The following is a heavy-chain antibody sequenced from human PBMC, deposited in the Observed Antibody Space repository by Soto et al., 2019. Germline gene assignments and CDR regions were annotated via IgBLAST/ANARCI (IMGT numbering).Heavy chain of an antibody. V-gene: IGHV1-69*05. CDR3: AREYCSGGSCYWFDP. Sequence: SVKVSCKASGGTFSSYAISWVRQAPGQGLEWMGGIIPIFGTANYAQKLQGRVTMTTDTSTSTAYMELRSLRSDDTAVYYCAREYCSGGSCYWFDPWGQGTLVTVSS. CDR1: GGTFSSYA. CDR2: IIPIFGTA. J-gene: IGHJ5*02. D-gene: IGHD2-15*01.